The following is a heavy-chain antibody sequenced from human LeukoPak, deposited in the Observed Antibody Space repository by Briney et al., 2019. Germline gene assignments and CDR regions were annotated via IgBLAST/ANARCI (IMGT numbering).Heavy chain of an antibody. V-gene: IGHV3-64D*06. D-gene: IGHD4-17*01. CDR2: ISSNGGST. CDR3: VKDHYGDPFGFQH. CDR1: GFTFSSYA. Sequence: GGSLRLSCSASGFTFSSYAMHWVRQAPGKGLEYVSAISSNGGSTYYAYSVKGRFTISRDNSKNTLYLQMSGLRAEDTAVYYCVKDHYGDPFGFQHWGQGTLVTVSS. J-gene: IGHJ1*01.